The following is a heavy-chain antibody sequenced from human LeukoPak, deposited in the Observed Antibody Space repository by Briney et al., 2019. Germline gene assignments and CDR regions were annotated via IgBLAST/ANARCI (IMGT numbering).Heavy chain of an antibody. Sequence: SGGSLRLSCAVSGFTFSDYYMSWIRQAPGKGLEWISYISSTTSYTNYADSVKGRFTISRDDAKNSLYLQMNSLRAEDTAVYYCARAHYGSGIYSYCGQGTLVTVSS. CDR3: ARAHYGSGIYSY. CDR2: ISSTTSYT. V-gene: IGHV3-11*05. D-gene: IGHD3-10*01. J-gene: IGHJ4*02. CDR1: GFTFSDYY.